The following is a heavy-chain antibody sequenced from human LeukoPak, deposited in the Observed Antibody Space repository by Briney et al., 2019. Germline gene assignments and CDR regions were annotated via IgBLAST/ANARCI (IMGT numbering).Heavy chain of an antibody. Sequence: ASVKVSCKASGYTFSDYFVHWVRQAPGQGPEWMGWINPKSGVTKYAQNFQGRVTMVWDTATTTVYMDLSSLTSDDTAVYFCARGWGRLYYFDFWGQGTLVTVSS. CDR1: GYTFSDYF. V-gene: IGHV1-2*02. J-gene: IGHJ4*02. D-gene: IGHD3-16*01. CDR2: INPKSGVT. CDR3: ARGWGRLYYFDF.